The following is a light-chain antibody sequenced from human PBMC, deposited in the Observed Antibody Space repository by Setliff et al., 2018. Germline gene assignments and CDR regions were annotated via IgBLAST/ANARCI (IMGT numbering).Light chain of an antibody. V-gene: IGLV3-21*04. Sequence: SYELTQPPSVSVAPGKTARIPCGGNNIGRESVHWYQQKPGQAPVLVIFDDSDRPSGIPERFSGSNSGNTATLTISGVEAGDEADYYCQVCDISSDHPEVFGAGTKGTVL. CDR3: QVCDISSDHPEV. J-gene: IGLJ1*01. CDR2: DDS. CDR1: NIGRES.